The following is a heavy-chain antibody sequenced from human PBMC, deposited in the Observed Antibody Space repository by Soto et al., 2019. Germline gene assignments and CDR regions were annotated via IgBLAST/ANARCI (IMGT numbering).Heavy chain of an antibody. J-gene: IGHJ5*02. D-gene: IGHD3-3*01. CDR2: ISYTGST. Sequence: SETLSLTCTVSGGSIRTSGYSWGWIRRPPGKGLEWIATISYTGSTYYNPSLQSRVTMSVDTSKNQFSLNLNSVTAADTAVYYCARGTLIFGVAETWFDPWGQGTLVTVSS. CDR3: ARGTLIFGVAETWFDP. V-gene: IGHV4-39*01. CDR1: GGSIRTSGYS.